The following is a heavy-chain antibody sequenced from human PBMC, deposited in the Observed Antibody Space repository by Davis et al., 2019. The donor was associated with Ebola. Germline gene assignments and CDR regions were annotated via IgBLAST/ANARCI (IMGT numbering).Heavy chain of an antibody. CDR1: GFTFSTYA. Sequence: GGSLRLSCSASGFTFSTYAMHWVRQAPGKGLEYVSSISSNGDSTYYADSVKGRFTISRDNSKNTLYLQMNSLRAEDTAVYYCASPAGTVRDFDYWGQGTLVTVSS. V-gene: IGHV3-64*04. CDR3: ASPAGTVRDFDY. CDR2: ISSNGDST. J-gene: IGHJ4*02. D-gene: IGHD1-1*01.